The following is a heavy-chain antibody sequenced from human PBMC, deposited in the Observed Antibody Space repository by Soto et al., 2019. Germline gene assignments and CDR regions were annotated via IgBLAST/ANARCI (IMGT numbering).Heavy chain of an antibody. CDR2: IYSGGST. D-gene: IGHD3-3*01. CDR1: GFTVSSNY. Sequence: GESLKISCAASGFTVSSNYMSWVRQAPGKGLEWVSVIYSGGSTYYADSVKGRFTISRDNSKNTLYLQMNSLRAEDTAVYYCARSSYYDFWSGYYYYMDVWGKGTTVTVSS. V-gene: IGHV3-66*01. J-gene: IGHJ6*03. CDR3: ARSSYYDFWSGYYYYMDV.